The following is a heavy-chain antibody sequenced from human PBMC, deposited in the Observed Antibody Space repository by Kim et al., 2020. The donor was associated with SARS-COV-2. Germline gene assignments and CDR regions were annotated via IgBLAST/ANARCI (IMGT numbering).Heavy chain of an antibody. D-gene: IGHD5-12*01. J-gene: IGHJ3*02. V-gene: IGHV4-59*01. CDR3: ARVRQKSGYDCFDI. Sequence: NPSLKSRVTISVDTSKNQFSLKLSSVTAADTAVYYCARVRQKSGYDCFDIWGQGTMVTVSP.